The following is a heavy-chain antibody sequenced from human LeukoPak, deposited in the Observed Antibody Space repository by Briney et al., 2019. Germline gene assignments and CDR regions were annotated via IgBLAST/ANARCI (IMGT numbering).Heavy chain of an antibody. Sequence: SQTLSLTCTVSGGSISSYYWSWIRQPPGKGLEWIGYIYYSGSTNYNPSLKSRVTISVDTSKNQFSLKLSSVTAADTAVYYCARVGYYDSSGYYHHAFDIWGQGTMVTVSS. CDR3: ARVGYYDSSGYYHHAFDI. CDR1: GGSISSYY. D-gene: IGHD3-22*01. V-gene: IGHV4-59*01. J-gene: IGHJ3*02. CDR2: IYYSGST.